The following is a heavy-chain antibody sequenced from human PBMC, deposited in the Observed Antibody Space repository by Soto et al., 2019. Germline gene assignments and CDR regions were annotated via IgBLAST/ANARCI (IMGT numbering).Heavy chain of an antibody. CDR1: GYSFTSYW. J-gene: IGHJ4*02. Sequence: PGESLKISCKGSGYSFTSYWIGWVRQMPGKGLEWMGIIYPLDSDIRYSPSFQGQVTISADTSSSTAYLQMNSLRAEDTAVYYCAKSPAPYCSGGSCYLDYWGQGTLVNVSS. D-gene: IGHD2-15*01. CDR2: IYPLDSDI. CDR3: AKSPAPYCSGGSCYLDY. V-gene: IGHV5-51*01.